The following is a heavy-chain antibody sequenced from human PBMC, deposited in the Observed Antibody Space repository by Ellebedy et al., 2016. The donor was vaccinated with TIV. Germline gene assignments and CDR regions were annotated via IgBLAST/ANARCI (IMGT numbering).Heavy chain of an antibody. CDR1: GFTFSNYW. CDR2: IKQDGSEK. Sequence: GESLKISCAASGFTFSNYWMTWVRQAPGKGLEWVANIKQDGSEKYYVDSVESRFSISRDNAKNSLYVQMNSLRDEDTAVYYCARDQWLGRAYYFDSWGQGTLVTVSS. D-gene: IGHD6-19*01. CDR3: ARDQWLGRAYYFDS. J-gene: IGHJ4*02. V-gene: IGHV3-7*01.